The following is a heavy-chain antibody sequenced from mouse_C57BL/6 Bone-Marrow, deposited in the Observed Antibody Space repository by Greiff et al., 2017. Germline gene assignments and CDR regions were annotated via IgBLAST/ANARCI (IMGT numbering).Heavy chain of an antibody. Sequence: QVQLQQSGAELARPGASVKLSCKASGYTFTSYGISWVKQRTGQGLEWIGEISPRSGNTYYNEKFKGKATLTADKSSSTAYMGLRSLTSEDSAVYFCARDYWGQGTLVTVSA. V-gene: IGHV1-81*01. CDR2: ISPRSGNT. CDR1: GYTFTSYG. J-gene: IGHJ3*01. CDR3: ARDY.